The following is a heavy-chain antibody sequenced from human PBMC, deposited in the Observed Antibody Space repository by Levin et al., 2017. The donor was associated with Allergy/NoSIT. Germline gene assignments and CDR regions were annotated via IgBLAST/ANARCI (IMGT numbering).Heavy chain of an antibody. Sequence: SETLSLTCTVSGGSINSDNHFWSWIRQPPGTGLEWIGYIYYTGTTYFNPSLESRATISVDTSKNQFSLDLNSVTAADTAVYYCAREVKVTEGTDAFDLWGLGTMVTVSS. D-gene: IGHD3-10*01. CDR1: GGSINSDNHF. CDR3: AREVKVTEGTDAFDL. CDR2: IYYTGTT. J-gene: IGHJ3*01. V-gene: IGHV4-30-4*01.